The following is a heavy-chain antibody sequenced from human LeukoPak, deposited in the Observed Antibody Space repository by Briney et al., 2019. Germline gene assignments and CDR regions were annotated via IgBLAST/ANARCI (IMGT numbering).Heavy chain of an antibody. CDR3: ARRTIAAAGMRDAFDI. J-gene: IGHJ3*02. V-gene: IGHV4-59*08. CDR1: GTSIKSYF. D-gene: IGHD6-13*01. Sequence: PSETLSLTCSASGTSIKSYFWSWIRQPPGKGLEWIGYMYYSGTPNYNPSLKSRVTISVDTSKNQFSLKLSSVTAADTAVYYCARRTIAAAGMRDAFDIWGQGTMVTVSS. CDR2: MYYSGTP.